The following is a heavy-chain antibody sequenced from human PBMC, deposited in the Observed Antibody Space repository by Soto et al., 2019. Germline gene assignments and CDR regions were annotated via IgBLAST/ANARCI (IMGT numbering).Heavy chain of an antibody. J-gene: IGHJ4*02. CDR2: ISAYNGNT. CDR1: GYTFTSYG. D-gene: IGHD3-3*01. V-gene: IGHV1-18*04. CDR3: ARDGFWSGYYTEYYFDY. Sequence: ASVKGSCKASGYTFTSYGISWVRQAPGQGLEWMGWISAYNGNTNYAQKLQGRVTMTTDTSTSTAYMELRSLRSDDTAVYYCARDGFWSGYYTEYYFDYWGQGPLVTASS.